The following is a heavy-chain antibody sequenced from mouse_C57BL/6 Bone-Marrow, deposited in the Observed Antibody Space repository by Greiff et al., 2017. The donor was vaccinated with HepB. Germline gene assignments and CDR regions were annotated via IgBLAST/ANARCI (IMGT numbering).Heavy chain of an antibody. D-gene: IGHD1-1*01. V-gene: IGHV5-6*01. Sequence: DVQLVESGGDLVKPGGSLKLSCAASGFTFSSYGMSWVRQTPDKRLEWVATISSGGSYTYYPDSVKGRFTISRDNAKNTLYLQMSSLTSEDTAMYYCARVDYYGRGAMDYWGQGTSVTVSS. J-gene: IGHJ4*01. CDR2: ISSGGSYT. CDR1: GFTFSSYG. CDR3: ARVDYYGRGAMDY.